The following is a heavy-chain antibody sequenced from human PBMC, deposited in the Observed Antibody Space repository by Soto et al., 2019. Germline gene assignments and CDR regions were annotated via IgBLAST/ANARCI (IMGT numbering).Heavy chain of an antibody. CDR3: ASADCSGGSCYHNYYFDY. CDR1: GFTFSSYW. D-gene: IGHD2-15*01. CDR2: IKQDGSEK. Sequence: EVQLVESGGGLVQPGGSLRLSCAASGFTFSSYWMSWVRQAPGKGLEWVANIKQDGSEKYYVDSVKGRFTISRDNAKNSLYLQMNSLRAEDTAVYYCASADCSGGSCYHNYYFDYWGQGTLVTVSS. J-gene: IGHJ4*02. V-gene: IGHV3-7*05.